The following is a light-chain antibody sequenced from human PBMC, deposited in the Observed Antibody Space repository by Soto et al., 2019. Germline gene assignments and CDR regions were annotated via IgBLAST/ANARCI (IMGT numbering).Light chain of an antibody. CDR1: QSVSSSY. CDR2: GAS. Sequence: EIVLTQSPGTLSLSPGERATLSCRASQSVSSSYLAWYQQKPGQAPRLLIYGASSRPTGIPDRFSGSGSGTDFTLTISRLEPEDFAVYYCQQYGSSPTTFCPGTKVDIK. J-gene: IGKJ3*01. V-gene: IGKV3-20*01. CDR3: QQYGSSPTT.